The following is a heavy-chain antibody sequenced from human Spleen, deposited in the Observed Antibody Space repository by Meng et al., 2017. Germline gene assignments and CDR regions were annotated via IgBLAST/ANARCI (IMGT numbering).Heavy chain of an antibody. CDR3: TRDGYSVCSSTSCFDY. Sequence: QVQLGQSGSKLKKPGASVNVSCKAFGYTLNQYDIKWLRQAPGQGLEWMGWIDTNTGNPTYAQGFTGRFVFSLDTSVSTAYLQISSLKADDTAVYYCTRDGYSVCSSTSCFDYWGQGTLVTVSS. V-gene: IGHV7-4-1*02. CDR1: GYTLNQYD. CDR2: IDTNTGNP. D-gene: IGHD2-2*01. J-gene: IGHJ4*02.